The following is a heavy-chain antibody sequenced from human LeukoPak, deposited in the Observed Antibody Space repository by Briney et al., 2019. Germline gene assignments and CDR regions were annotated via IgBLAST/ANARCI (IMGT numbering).Heavy chain of an antibody. CDR1: GDSVSSNSAA. D-gene: IGHD3-10*01. J-gene: IGHJ5*02. Sequence: SQTLSLTCAISGDSVSSNSAAWNWIRQSPSRGLEWLGRTYYRSEWYNDYAVSVKSRITINPDTSKNQFSLQLNSVTPEDTAVYYCALSRQWFGELSSWFDPWGQGTLVTVSS. CDR3: ALSRQWFGELSSWFDP. V-gene: IGHV6-1*01. CDR2: TYYRSEWYN.